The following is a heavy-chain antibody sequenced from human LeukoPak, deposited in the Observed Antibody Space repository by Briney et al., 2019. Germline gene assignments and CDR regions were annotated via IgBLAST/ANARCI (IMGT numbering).Heavy chain of an antibody. CDR3: ATTSIAAAVPGCFDY. Sequence: GGSLRLSCAASGFTFSDYYMSWIRQAPGKGLEWVSYISSSSYTNYADSVKGRFTISRDNAKNSLYLQMNSLRAEDTAVYYCATTSIAAAVPGCFDYWGQGTLVTVFS. J-gene: IGHJ4*02. D-gene: IGHD6-13*01. CDR1: GFTFSDYY. CDR2: ISSSSYT. V-gene: IGHV3-11*06.